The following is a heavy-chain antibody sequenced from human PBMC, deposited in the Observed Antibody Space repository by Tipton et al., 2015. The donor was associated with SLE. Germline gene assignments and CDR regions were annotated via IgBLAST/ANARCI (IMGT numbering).Heavy chain of an antibody. D-gene: IGHD5-12*01. V-gene: IGHV3-7*01. Sequence: SLRLSCAVSGFTFSSYWMSWVRQAPGKGLEWMANIKQDGSEKYYVDSVKGRFTTSRDNAKNSLYLQMNSLRAEDTAVYYCALRWPDTWTTVYWGQGTLVTVSS. CDR2: IKQDGSEK. CDR3: ALRWPDTWTTVY. J-gene: IGHJ4*02. CDR1: GFTFSSYW.